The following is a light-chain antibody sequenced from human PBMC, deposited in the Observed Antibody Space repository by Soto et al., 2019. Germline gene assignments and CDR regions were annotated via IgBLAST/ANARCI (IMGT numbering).Light chain of an antibody. J-gene: IGKJ2*01. CDR2: AAS. Sequence: DIQMTQSPSSLSASVGDRVTVTCRASQSIGTYVNWYQQKPGTAPKLLIYAASRLQSGVPSKFSGSRSGTDFTLTISSLQPEDFVTYYCQQSYTIPYTFGQGTRLEI. V-gene: IGKV1-39*01. CDR3: QQSYTIPYT. CDR1: QSIGTY.